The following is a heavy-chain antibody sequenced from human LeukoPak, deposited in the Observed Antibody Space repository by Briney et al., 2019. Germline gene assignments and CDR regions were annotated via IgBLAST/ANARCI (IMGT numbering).Heavy chain of an antibody. CDR2: INPSSGGT. Sequence: GASVKVSCKASGYTFTGYYVHWVRQAPGQGLEWMGWINPSSGGTNYAQKFQGRVTMTGDTSISTAYMELSRLSSDDTAVYYCARDWIPDDAFDIWGQGTMVTVSS. V-gene: IGHV1-2*02. CDR1: GYTFTGYY. J-gene: IGHJ3*02. D-gene: IGHD2-2*03. CDR3: ARDWIPDDAFDI.